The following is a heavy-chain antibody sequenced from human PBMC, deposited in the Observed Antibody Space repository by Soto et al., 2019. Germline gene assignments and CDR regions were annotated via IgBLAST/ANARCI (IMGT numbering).Heavy chain of an antibody. CDR1: GFTFDNYT. CDR2: ISRDGDSA. Sequence: GGSLRLSCAASGFTFDNYTMHWVRQAPGKGLEWLSLISRDGDSAYYADSVKGRFTISRDNNKNSLYLQMNSLGTEDTAFYYCSKAYGLRSYENWFGPCGKRTLVTVSS. J-gene: IGHJ5*02. V-gene: IGHV3-43*01. CDR3: SKAYGLRSYENWFGP. D-gene: IGHD3-10*01.